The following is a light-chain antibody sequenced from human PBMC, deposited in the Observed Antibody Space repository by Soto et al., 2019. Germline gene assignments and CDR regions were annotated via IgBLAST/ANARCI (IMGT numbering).Light chain of an antibody. CDR3: QQYNDLPAT. CDR1: QDINNY. Sequence: DIQMTQSPSSLSASVGDRVTITCQASQDINNYLNWYQQKPGKAPKLLIYDASNLETGVPSRFSGSGSGTDFTFTITSLQPEDIPTYYCQQYNDLPATFGQGTRLDIK. J-gene: IGKJ5*01. CDR2: DAS. V-gene: IGKV1-33*01.